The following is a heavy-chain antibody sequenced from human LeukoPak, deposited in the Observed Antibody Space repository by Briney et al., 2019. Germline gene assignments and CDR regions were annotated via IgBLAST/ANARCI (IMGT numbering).Heavy chain of an antibody. CDR2: INPSGGST. D-gene: IGHD3-22*01. J-gene: IGHJ4*02. CDR1: GYTFTSYY. Sequence: GASVKVSCKASGYTFTSYYMHWVRQAPGQGLEWMGIINPSGGSTTYAQKFQGRVTMTRDMSADTFFMELSSLRSEDTAVYYCAREKREDYDTSGYADYWGQGTLVTVSS. CDR3: AREKREDYDTSGYADY. V-gene: IGHV1-46*01.